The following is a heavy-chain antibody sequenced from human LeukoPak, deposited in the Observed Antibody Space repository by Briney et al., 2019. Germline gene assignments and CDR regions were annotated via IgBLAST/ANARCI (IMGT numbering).Heavy chain of an antibody. V-gene: IGHV3-13*01. Sequence: GGSLRLSCATSGFPFSSYDMHWVRQVIGKGLEWVSAIGTAGDTYYPNSVKGRFTVSRENAKNSFYHQMHNLRVEDTAVYYCARGRASGRFDFWGQGTLVTVSS. CDR3: ARGRASGRFDF. J-gene: IGHJ4*02. CDR2: IGTAGDT. CDR1: GFPFSSYD. D-gene: IGHD3-10*01.